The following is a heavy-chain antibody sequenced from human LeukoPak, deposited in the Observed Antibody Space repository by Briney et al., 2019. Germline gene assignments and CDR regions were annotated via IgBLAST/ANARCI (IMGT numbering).Heavy chain of an antibody. CDR3: ARAGPPAFDP. CDR1: GFTFTNFE. V-gene: IGHV3-48*03. Sequence: GGSLRLSCAASGFTFTNFEMNWVRQAPGKGLEWVSYISYSGSTTSYADSVKGRFTISRDNAKNSLYLQMNSLRAEGTAVYYCARAGPPAFDPWGQGTLVTVSS. CDR2: ISYSGSTT. J-gene: IGHJ5*02.